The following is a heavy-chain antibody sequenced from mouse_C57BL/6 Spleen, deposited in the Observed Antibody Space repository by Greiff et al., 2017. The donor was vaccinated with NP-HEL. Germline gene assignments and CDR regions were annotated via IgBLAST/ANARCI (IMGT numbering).Heavy chain of an antibody. Sequence: VHLVESGPGLVQPSQCLSITCTVSGFSLTSYGVHWVRQSPGKGLEWLGVIWSGGSTDYNAAFISRLSISKDNSKSQVFYIMNSLQADDTAIYFGARTGPYYYGSSYPPLDYWGQGTTLTVSS. CDR3: ARTGPYYYGSSYPPLDY. D-gene: IGHD1-1*01. V-gene: IGHV2-2*01. J-gene: IGHJ2*01. CDR1: GFSLTSYG. CDR2: IWSGGST.